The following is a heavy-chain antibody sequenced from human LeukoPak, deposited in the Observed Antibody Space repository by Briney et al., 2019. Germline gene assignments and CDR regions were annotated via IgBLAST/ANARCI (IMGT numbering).Heavy chain of an antibody. CDR3: ARPLEDYYDSSGYLYFDY. CDR2: IIPIFGTA. J-gene: IGHJ4*02. V-gene: IGHV1-69*13. Sequence: GASVKVSCKASGGTFSSYAISWVRQAPGQGLEWMGGIIPIFGTANYAQKFQGRVTITADESTSTAYMELSSLRSEDTAVYYCARPLEDYYDSSGYLYFDYWAREPWSPSPQ. D-gene: IGHD3-22*01. CDR1: GGTFSSYA.